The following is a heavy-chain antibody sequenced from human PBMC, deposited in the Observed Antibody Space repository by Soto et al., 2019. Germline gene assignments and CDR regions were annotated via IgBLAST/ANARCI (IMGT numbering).Heavy chain of an antibody. Sequence: QLQLQESGPGLVKPSETLSLTCTVSGDSISGSTYYWDWIRQPPGKGLEWIGSISYSGSTYYSPSLKSRVTISLDKSKNQFSLSLYSVTVADTAVYYCASQAGGYSYGPSDNWGQGTLVTVSS. CDR3: ASQAGGYSYGPSDN. D-gene: IGHD5-18*01. J-gene: IGHJ4*02. CDR2: ISYSGST. V-gene: IGHV4-39*01. CDR1: GDSISGSTYY.